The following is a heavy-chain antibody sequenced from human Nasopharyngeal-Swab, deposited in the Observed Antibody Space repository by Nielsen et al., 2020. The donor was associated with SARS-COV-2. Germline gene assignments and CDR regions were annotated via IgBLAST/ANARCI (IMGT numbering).Heavy chain of an antibody. J-gene: IGHJ5*02. CDR3: ARESSSVAGTEVDWIDP. V-gene: IGHV1-46*01. CDR2: INPSGGST. D-gene: IGHD6-19*01. CDR1: GYTFTSYY. Sequence: ASVKVSCKASGYTFTSYYMHWVRQAPGQGLEWMGIINPSGGSTSYAQKFQGRVTMTRDTSTSTVYMELSSLRSEDTAVYYCARESSSVAGTEVDWIDPWGQGTLVTVSS.